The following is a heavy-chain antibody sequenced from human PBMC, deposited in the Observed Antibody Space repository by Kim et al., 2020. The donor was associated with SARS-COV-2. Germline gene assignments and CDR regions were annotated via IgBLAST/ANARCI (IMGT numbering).Heavy chain of an antibody. V-gene: IGHV4-34*01. D-gene: IGHD6-19*01. CDR1: GGSFSDYY. J-gene: IGHJ5*02. Sequence: SETLSLTCAVYGGSFSDYYWTWIRQPPGKGLEWIGEINHSESTNYDPSLKSRVTISVDTSKNQFSLKLSSVTAADTAVYYCARGFMAVAGTGGWFDPWGQGTLVTVSS. CDR3: ARGFMAVAGTGGWFDP. CDR2: INHSEST.